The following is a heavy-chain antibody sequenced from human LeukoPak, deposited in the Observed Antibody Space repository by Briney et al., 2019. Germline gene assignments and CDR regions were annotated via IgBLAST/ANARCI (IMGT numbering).Heavy chain of an antibody. CDR2: IYSGGST. CDR1: GFTVSSNY. CDR3: ARVGQWLVKSFDY. V-gene: IGHV3-66*01. J-gene: IGHJ4*02. D-gene: IGHD6-19*01. Sequence: GGSLRLSCAASGFTVSSNYMSWVRQAPGKGLEWVSVIYSGGSTYYADSVKGRFTISRDNSKNTLYLQMNSLRAEDTAVYYCARVGQWLVKSFDYWGQGTLVTVSS.